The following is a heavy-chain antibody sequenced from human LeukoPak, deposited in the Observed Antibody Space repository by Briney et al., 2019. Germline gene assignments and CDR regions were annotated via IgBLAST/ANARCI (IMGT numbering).Heavy chain of an antibody. CDR3: ARETGGAVGSTDFDY. J-gene: IGHJ4*02. CDR2: ISYDGSNK. V-gene: IGHV3-30*09. Sequence: PGGSLRLSCAASGFTFSSYAMHWVRQAPGKGLEWVVVISYDGSNKYYADSVKGRFAISRDNSKNTLYLQMNSLRAEDTAVYYCARETGGAVGSTDFDYWGQGTLVTVSS. CDR1: GFTFSSYA. D-gene: IGHD3-10*01.